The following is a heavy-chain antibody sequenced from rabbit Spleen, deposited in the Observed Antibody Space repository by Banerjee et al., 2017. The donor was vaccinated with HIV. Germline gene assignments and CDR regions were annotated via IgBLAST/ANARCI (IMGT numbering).Heavy chain of an antibody. J-gene: IGHJ4*01. CDR2: IAAGSGGTT. D-gene: IGHD1-1*01. Sequence: QEQLVESGGGLVKPEGSLTLTCKASGFSFSDRDVMCWVRQAPGKGLEWIAYIAAGSGGTTYYANWAKGRFTISKTSSTTVTLQMTSLTAADTATYFCTRDDGSGHYIDGYFNLWGQGTLVTVS. CDR3: TRDDGSGHYIDGYFNL. V-gene: IGHV1S45*01. CDR1: GFSFSDRDV.